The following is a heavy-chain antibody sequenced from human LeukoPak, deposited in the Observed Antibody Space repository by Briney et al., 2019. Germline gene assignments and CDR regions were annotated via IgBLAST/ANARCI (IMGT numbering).Heavy chain of an antibody. J-gene: IGHJ4*02. V-gene: IGHV4-34*01. Sequence: SETLSLTCAVYGGSFSGYYWSWIRQPPGKGLERIGEINHSGSTNYNPSLKSRVTISVDTSKNQFSLKLSSVTAADTAVYYCARGVRYYDFWSGCPEFDYWGQGTLVTVSS. CDR2: INHSGST. D-gene: IGHD3-3*01. CDR3: ARGVRYYDFWSGCPEFDY. CDR1: GGSFSGYY.